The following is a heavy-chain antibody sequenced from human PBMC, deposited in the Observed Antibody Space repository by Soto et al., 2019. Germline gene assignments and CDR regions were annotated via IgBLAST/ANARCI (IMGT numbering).Heavy chain of an antibody. Sequence: ASVKVSCKASGYTFTSYYMHWVRQAPGQGLEWMGIINPSGGSTSYAQKFQGRVTMTRDTSTSTVYMELSSLRSEDTAVYYCARSDRRLTMVRGVPGYWGQGTLVTVSS. CDR1: GYTFTSYY. V-gene: IGHV1-46*03. CDR2: INPSGGST. D-gene: IGHD3-10*01. J-gene: IGHJ4*02. CDR3: ARSDRRLTMVRGVPGY.